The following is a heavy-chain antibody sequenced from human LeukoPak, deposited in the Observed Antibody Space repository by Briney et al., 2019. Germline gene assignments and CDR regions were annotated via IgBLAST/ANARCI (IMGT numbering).Heavy chain of an antibody. CDR1: GYSISSGYY. D-gene: IGHD1-26*01. Sequence: PETLSLTCTVSGYSISSGYYWGWIRQPPGKGLEWIGSIYHSGSTYYNPSLKSRVTISVDTSKNQFSLKLSSVTAADTAVYYCAREWDLLSYYFDYWGQGTLVTVSS. CDR3: AREWDLLSYYFDY. J-gene: IGHJ4*02. V-gene: IGHV4-38-2*02. CDR2: IYHSGST.